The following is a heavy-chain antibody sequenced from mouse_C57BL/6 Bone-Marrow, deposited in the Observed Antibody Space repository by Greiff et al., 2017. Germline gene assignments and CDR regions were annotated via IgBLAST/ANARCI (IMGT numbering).Heavy chain of an antibody. D-gene: IGHD2-4*01. Sequence: EVKLVESGGGLVKPGGSLKLSCAASGFTFSSYAMSWVRQTPEKRLEWVATISDGGSYTYYPDNVKGRFTISRDNAKNNLYLQMSHLKSEDTAMYYCARYDYDLAWFAYWGQGTLVTVSA. J-gene: IGHJ3*01. V-gene: IGHV5-4*03. CDR2: ISDGGSYT. CDR1: GFTFSSYA. CDR3: ARYDYDLAWFAY.